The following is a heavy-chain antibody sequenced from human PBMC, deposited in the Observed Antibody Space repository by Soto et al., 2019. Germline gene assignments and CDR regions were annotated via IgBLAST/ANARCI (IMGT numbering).Heavy chain of an antibody. CDR2: IYPGDSDT. V-gene: IGHV5-51*01. CDR1: GYSFTSYW. Sequence: GESLKISCKGSGYSFTSYWIGWVRQMPGKGLEWMGIIYPGDSDTRYSPSFQGQVTISADKSISTAYLQWSSLKASDTATYYCARHTSTYYDFWSGYSSGYYYGMDVWGQGTTVTVSS. D-gene: IGHD3-3*01. J-gene: IGHJ6*02. CDR3: ARHTSTYYDFWSGYSSGYYYGMDV.